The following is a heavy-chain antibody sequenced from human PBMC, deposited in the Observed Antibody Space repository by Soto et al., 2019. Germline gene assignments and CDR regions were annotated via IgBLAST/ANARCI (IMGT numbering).Heavy chain of an antibody. J-gene: IGHJ4*02. CDR2: IYYSGST. CDR1: GCSISSYY. V-gene: IGHV4-59*01. D-gene: IGHD3-9*01. CDR3: ARAYYDIVDY. Sequence: SETRSLTGAGSGCSISSYYWSWIRQPPGKGLEWIGYIYYSGSTNYNPSLKSRVTISVDTSKNQFSLKLSSVTAADTAVYYCARAYYDIVDYWGQGTLVTVSS.